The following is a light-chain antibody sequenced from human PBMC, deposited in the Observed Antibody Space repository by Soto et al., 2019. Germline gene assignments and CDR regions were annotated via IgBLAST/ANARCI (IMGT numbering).Light chain of an antibody. CDR1: QGISSY. V-gene: IGKV1-9*01. CDR2: AAS. J-gene: IGKJ4*01. Sequence: DIQLAPSPSSLSATVRDRVTINFPASQGISSYLAWYQQKPGKAPMLLIYAASTLQSGVPSRFSGSGSGTEFTLTISSLQPEDFATYYCQQLNSYPLTFGGGTKVDIK. CDR3: QQLNSYPLT.